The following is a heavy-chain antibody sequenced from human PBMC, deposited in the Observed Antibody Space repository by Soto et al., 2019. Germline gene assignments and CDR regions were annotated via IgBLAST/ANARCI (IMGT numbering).Heavy chain of an antibody. J-gene: IGHJ6*02. D-gene: IGHD6-25*01. Sequence: QVQLVQSGAEVKKPGSSGKVSCKASGGTFSSYAISWVRQAPGQGLEWMGGIIPIFGTANYAQKFQGRVTITADESTSTAYMELSSLRSEDTAVYYCAREAAPAWLDYYYYGMDVWGQGTTVTVSS. CDR3: AREAAPAWLDYYYYGMDV. CDR2: IIPIFGTA. V-gene: IGHV1-69*01. CDR1: GGTFSSYA.